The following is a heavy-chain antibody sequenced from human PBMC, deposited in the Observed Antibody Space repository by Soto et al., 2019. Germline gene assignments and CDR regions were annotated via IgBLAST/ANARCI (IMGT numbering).Heavy chain of an antibody. D-gene: IGHD3-10*01. V-gene: IGHV4-61*01. J-gene: IGHJ5*02. CDR1: GGSVSSGSYY. Sequence: SETLSLTCTVSGGSVSSGSYYWSWIRQPPGKGLEWIGYIYYSGSTNYNPSLKSRVTISVDTSKDQFSQKLSSVTAADTAVYYCARDGVAVRGVIPTWGQGTLVTVSS. CDR2: IYYSGST. CDR3: ARDGVAVRGVIPT.